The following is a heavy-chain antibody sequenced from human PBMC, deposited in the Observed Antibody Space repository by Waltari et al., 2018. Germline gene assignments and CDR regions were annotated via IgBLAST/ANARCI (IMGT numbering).Heavy chain of an antibody. J-gene: IGHJ6*02. CDR3: ARANYGDRGPLYYYYGMDV. Sequence: QVQLQESGPGLVKPSETLSLTCTVSGGSISSYYWSWIRQPPGKGLEWFGYIYYRGSTNYNPSRKSGGTISVDTSKNQFSLKLSSVTAADTAVYYCARANYGDRGPLYYYYGMDVWGQGTTVTVSS. CDR2: IYYRGST. V-gene: IGHV4-59*01. D-gene: IGHD4-17*01. CDR1: GGSISSYY.